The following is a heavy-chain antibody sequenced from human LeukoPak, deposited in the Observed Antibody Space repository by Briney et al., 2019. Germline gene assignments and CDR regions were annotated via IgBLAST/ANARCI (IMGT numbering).Heavy chain of an antibody. CDR2: ISGSGGST. V-gene: IGHV3-23*01. CDR1: GFTFSSYA. Sequence: GGSLRLSCAASGFTFSSYAMSWVRQAPGKGLEWVSAISGSGGSTYYADSVKGWFTISRDNSKNTLYLQMNSLRAEDTAVYYCAKSLNYGDYVFYYYYGMDVWGQGTTVTVSS. J-gene: IGHJ6*02. CDR3: AKSLNYGDYVFYYYYGMDV. D-gene: IGHD4-17*01.